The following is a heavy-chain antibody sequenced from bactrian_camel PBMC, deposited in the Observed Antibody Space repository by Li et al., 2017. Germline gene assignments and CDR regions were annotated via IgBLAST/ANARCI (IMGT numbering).Heavy chain of an antibody. CDR1: AFTFSGYD. V-gene: IGHV3S40*01. Sequence: VQLVESGGGLVQPGGSLRLSCTASAFTFSGYDVNWVRQAPGKGLEWVSAVHSSGTSTYYADSVKGRFTSSRDNAKNTLYLQMNSLKPEDTAMYYCAAVSYGGWCASASDYKWWGQGTQVTVS. CDR3: AAVSYGGWCASASDYKW. J-gene: IGHJ4*01. D-gene: IGHD6*01. CDR2: VHSSGTST.